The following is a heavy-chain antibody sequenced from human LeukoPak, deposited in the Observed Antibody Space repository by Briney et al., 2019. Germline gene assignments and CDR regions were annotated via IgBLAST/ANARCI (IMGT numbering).Heavy chain of an antibody. J-gene: IGHJ5*02. CDR1: GYTFTGYY. Sequence: GASVTVSCKASGYTFTGYYMHWVRQAPGQGVEGMGWINPNSGGTNYAQKFQGRVTMTRDTSISTAYMELSRLRSDDTAVYYCARCGGDCYPAGHNWFDPWGQGTLVTVSS. D-gene: IGHD2-21*02. V-gene: IGHV1-2*02. CDR3: ARCGGDCYPAGHNWFDP. CDR2: INPNSGGT.